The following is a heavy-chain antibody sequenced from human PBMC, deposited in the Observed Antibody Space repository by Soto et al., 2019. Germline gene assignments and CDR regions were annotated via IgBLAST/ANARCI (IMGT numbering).Heavy chain of an antibody. V-gene: IGHV3-23*01. D-gene: IGHD3-3*01. CDR1: GFRFSIYS. Sequence: LRLSCAASGFRFSIYSMSWVRQAPVKGLEWVSAISGSGGSTYYADSVKGRFTISRDNSKNTLYLQMNSLRAEDTAVYYCAKSGFLEWLLYPGYYFDYWGQGTLVTVSS. J-gene: IGHJ4*02. CDR2: ISGSGGST. CDR3: AKSGFLEWLLYPGYYFDY.